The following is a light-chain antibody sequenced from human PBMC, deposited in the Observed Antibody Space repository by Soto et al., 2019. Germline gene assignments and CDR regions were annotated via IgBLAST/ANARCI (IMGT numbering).Light chain of an antibody. V-gene: IGKV3-15*01. CDR3: QHYVTWPLT. Sequence: EIVMTQSPATLFVSPGEGATLSCRASQGIGDTLAWYQQKPGQTPRLLIYDTSIRATGVPARFSGSRSGAEFTLTISSLQYEDFAVYYCQHYVTWPLTFGGGTKVESK. CDR2: DTS. CDR1: QGIGDT. J-gene: IGKJ4*01.